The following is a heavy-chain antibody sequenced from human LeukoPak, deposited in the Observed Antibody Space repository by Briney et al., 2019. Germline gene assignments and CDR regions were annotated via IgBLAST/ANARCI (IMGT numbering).Heavy chain of an antibody. D-gene: IGHD3-10*01. CDR1: GFTVSSTF. CDR3: ARGDYGSGQYFDY. J-gene: IGHJ4*02. V-gene: IGHV3-53*01. Sequence: GGSLRLSCAASGFTVSSTFMSWVRQAPGKGLERVSILFSGGATYYADSVKGQFTISRDDSKNTLFLQMDSLTAEDTAVYYCARGDYGSGQYFDYWGQGTLVTVSS. CDR2: LFSGGAT.